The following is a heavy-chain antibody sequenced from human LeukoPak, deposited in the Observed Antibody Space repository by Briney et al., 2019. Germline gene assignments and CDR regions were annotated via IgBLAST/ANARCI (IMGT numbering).Heavy chain of an antibody. V-gene: IGHV3-21*01. D-gene: IGHD2-15*01. CDR3: AREFSEGYCSGGSCYSHYYGMDV. Sequence: GGSLRRSCAASGFTFSSYSMNWVRQAPGKGLEWVSSISSSSSYIYYADSVKGRFTISRDNAKNSLYLQMNSLRAEDTAVYYCAREFSEGYCSGGSCYSHYYGMDVWGQGTTVTVSS. J-gene: IGHJ6*02. CDR1: GFTFSSYS. CDR2: ISSSSSYI.